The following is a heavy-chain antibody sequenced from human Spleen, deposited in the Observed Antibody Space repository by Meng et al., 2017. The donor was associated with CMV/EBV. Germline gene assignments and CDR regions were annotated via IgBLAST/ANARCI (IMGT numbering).Heavy chain of an antibody. J-gene: IGHJ6*02. Sequence: ASVKVSCKASGYSFTSYYMHWVRQAPGQGLEWMGIINPSGGSTNYAQKFQGRVTMTRDTSTSTVYMELSSLRSEDTAVYYCARPICSTSCPGDYHYYGLDVWGQGTTVTVSS. CDR1: GYSFTSYY. CDR3: ARPICSTSCPGDYHYYGLDV. D-gene: IGHD2-2*01. CDR2: INPSGGST. V-gene: IGHV1-46*01.